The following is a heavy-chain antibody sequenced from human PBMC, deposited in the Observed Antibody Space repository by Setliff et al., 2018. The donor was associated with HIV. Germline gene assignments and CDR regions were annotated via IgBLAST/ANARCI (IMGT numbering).Heavy chain of an antibody. CDR2: MYYRGSN. CDR1: XXXIXSSGSX. CDR3: ARHGYSSDLRISYCDS. Sequence: SETLSLXXTXSXXXIXSSGSXXGXXRQXXGKGLEWIGNMYYRGSNYYXPSLXSRVTISVDTSKNHFSLKLRSVTAADTAVYYCARHGYSSDLRISYCDSWGQGSLVTVSS. V-gene: IGHV4-39*01. D-gene: IGHD5-18*01. J-gene: IGHJ4*02.